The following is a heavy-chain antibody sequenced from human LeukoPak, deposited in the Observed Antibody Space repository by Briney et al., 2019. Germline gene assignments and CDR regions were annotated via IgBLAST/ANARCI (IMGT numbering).Heavy chain of an antibody. CDR1: VYSISSGYY. V-gene: IGHV4-38-2*02. J-gene: IGHJ6*03. Sequence: SQTLSLTCTVSVYSISSGYYWGWIRQPPGKGLEWIGSIYHSGSTYYNPSLKSRVTLSVDTSKNQFSLKLSSVTAADTAVYYCARDSGYENYYYMDVWGKGTTVTVSS. D-gene: IGHD5-12*01. CDR2: IYHSGST. CDR3: ARDSGYENYYYMDV.